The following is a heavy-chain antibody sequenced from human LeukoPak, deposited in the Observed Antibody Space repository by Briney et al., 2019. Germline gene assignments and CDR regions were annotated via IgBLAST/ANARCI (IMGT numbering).Heavy chain of an antibody. Sequence: GGSLRLSCAASGFTFSSYGMHWVRQAPGKGLEWVAVISYDGSNRYYADSVKGRFTISRDNSKNTLYLQTNSLRAEDTAVYYCAKDNVTMIDYWGQGTLVTVSS. CDR3: AKDNVTMIDY. J-gene: IGHJ4*02. CDR2: ISYDGSNR. D-gene: IGHD3-22*01. V-gene: IGHV3-30*18. CDR1: GFTFSSYG.